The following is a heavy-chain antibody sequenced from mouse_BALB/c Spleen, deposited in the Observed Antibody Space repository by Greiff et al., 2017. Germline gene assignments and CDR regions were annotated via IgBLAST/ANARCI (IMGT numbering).Heavy chain of an antibody. CDR3: AREDYYGSSLFAY. J-gene: IGHJ3*01. V-gene: IGHV5-6-5*01. Sequence: EVKLVESGGGLVQPGGSLKLSCAASGFTFSSYAMSWVRQTPEKRLEWVASISSGGSTYYPDSVKGRFTISRDNARNILYLQMSSLRSEDTAMYYCAREDYYGSSLFAYWGQGTLVTVSA. CDR2: ISSGGST. D-gene: IGHD1-1*01. CDR1: GFTFSSYA.